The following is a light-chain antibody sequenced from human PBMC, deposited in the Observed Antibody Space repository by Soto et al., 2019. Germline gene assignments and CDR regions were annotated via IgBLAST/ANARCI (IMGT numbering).Light chain of an antibody. CDR2: DVS. Sequence: DIQMTQSPSTLSASVGDRVTISCRASQSISSWLAWYQQKPGKAPKLLIYDVSNLESGVPSRFSGSGSGTEFTLTISRLEPEDFAVYYCQQYGSSSWTFGQGTKVDIK. CDR1: QSISSW. J-gene: IGKJ1*01. CDR3: QQYGSSSWT. V-gene: IGKV1-5*01.